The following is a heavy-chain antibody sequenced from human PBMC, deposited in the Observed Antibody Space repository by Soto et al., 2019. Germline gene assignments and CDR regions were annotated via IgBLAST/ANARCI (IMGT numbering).Heavy chain of an antibody. CDR3: ARGGGYCTNGVCYGRYYYYYGMDV. CDR1: GGSISSGGYY. Sequence: PSETLSLTCTVSGGSISSGGYYWSWIRQHPGKGLEWIGYIYYSGSTYYNPSLKSRVTISVDTSKNQFSLKLSSVTAADTAVYYCARGGGYCTNGVCYGRYYYYYGMDVWGQGTTVTVSS. D-gene: IGHD2-8*01. CDR2: IYYSGST. V-gene: IGHV4-31*03. J-gene: IGHJ6*02.